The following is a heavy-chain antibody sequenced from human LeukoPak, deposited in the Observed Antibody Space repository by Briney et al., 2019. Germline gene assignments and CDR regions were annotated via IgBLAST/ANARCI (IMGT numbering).Heavy chain of an antibody. CDR1: GFTFSSYG. V-gene: IGHV3-30*02. Sequence: GGSLRLSCAASGFTFSSYGMHWVRQAPGKGLEWVAFIRYDGSNKYYADSVKGRFTISRDNSRNTLYLQMNSLRAEDTAVYYCAKVSAYSSSLNYFDYWGQGTLVTVSS. CDR2: IRYDGSNK. D-gene: IGHD6-13*01. J-gene: IGHJ4*02. CDR3: AKVSAYSSSLNYFDY.